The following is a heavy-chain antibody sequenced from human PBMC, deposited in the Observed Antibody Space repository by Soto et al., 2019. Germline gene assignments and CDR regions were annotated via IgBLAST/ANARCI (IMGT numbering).Heavy chain of an antibody. Sequence: QLLESGGDLAQPVGSLRLSCAASGFTFSSYAMTWVRQAPGKGLEWVSTISSSGASTYYADSVEGRFTISRDSSKNTLYLQMNSLRAEDTAVYYCAKEWSDARTREKCGLVNYWGQGTLVTVSS. CDR2: ISSSGAST. CDR3: AKEWSDARTREKCGLVNY. V-gene: IGHV3-23*01. D-gene: IGHD2-8*01. J-gene: IGHJ4*02. CDR1: GFTFSSYA.